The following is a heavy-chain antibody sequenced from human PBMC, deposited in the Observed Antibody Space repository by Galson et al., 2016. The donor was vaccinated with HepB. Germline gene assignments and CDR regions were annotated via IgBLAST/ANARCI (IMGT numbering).Heavy chain of an antibody. V-gene: IGHV3-33*01. J-gene: IGHJ4*02. CDR1: GFPFSIYG. CDR2: IWYDGSNK. Sequence: RLSCAASGFPFSIYGMHWVRQAPGQGLEWVAVIWYDGSNKYYADSVKGRFTISRDNSKNTLYLQMNSLRAEDTAVYYCARANLEWLSHTIDYWGQGTLVTVSS. D-gene: IGHD3-3*01. CDR3: ARANLEWLSHTIDY.